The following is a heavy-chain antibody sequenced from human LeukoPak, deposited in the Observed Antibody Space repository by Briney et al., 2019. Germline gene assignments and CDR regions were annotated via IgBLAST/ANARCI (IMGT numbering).Heavy chain of an antibody. CDR3: ARETTIIGGVLNPIDY. J-gene: IGHJ4*02. CDR1: GDSVSSYRAA. CDR2: TLYRSTWYN. V-gene: IGHV6-1*01. D-gene: IGHD3-10*01. Sequence: SQTLSLTCAISGDSVSSYRAAWNWVRQSPSRGLEWLGRTLYRSTWYNDYAVSVKGRISFNSDTSKNQVSRQLNSVTPEDTAVYYCARETTIIGGVLNPIDYWGQGTLVTVSS.